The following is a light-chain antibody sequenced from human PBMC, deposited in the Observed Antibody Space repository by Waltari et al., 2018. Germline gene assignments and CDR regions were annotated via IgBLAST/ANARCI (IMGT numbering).Light chain of an antibody. Sequence: EIVMTQSPAALSVSPGEGVTLSCRASHSINSDLAWYQQNPGQAPRLLIYGASTRATDVPARFTGSGFGTEFTLTISSLQSEDFAVYFCQQYHNWPPMYTFGQGTKLEI. CDR3: QQYHNWPPMYT. V-gene: IGKV3-15*01. CDR2: GAS. CDR1: HSINSD. J-gene: IGKJ2*01.